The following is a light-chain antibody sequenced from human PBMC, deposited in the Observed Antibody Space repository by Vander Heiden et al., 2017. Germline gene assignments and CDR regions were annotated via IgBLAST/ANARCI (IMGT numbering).Light chain of an antibody. V-gene: IGLV3-25*03. J-gene: IGLJ3*02. CDR3: QSADSSGTYWV. CDR2: KDS. Sequence: SYELTQPPSVSVSPGQTARNTCSGDALPKQYAYWYQQTPGQAPVLVIYKDSERPSGIPERFSGSSSGTTVTLTISGVQAEDEADYYCQSADSSGTYWVFGGGTKLTVL. CDR1: ALPKQY.